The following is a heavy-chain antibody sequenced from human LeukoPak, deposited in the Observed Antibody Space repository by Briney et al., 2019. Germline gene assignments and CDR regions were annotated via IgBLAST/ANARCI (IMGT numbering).Heavy chain of an antibody. D-gene: IGHD3-10*01. V-gene: IGHV3-7*01. Sequence: GGSLRLSCAASGFTFSNYCMSWVRQAPGQGLEWVADIKEDGSDKYYVDSVKGRFTISRDNAKSSVYLQMSSLRAEDTAVYYCARYDSGSYVTYGDYWGQGTLVTVSS. CDR2: IKEDGSDK. J-gene: IGHJ4*02. CDR3: ARYDSGSYVTYGDY. CDR1: GFTFSNYC.